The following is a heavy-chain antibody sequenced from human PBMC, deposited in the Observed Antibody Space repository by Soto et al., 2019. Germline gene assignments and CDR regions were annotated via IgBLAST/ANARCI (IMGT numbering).Heavy chain of an antibody. D-gene: IGHD2-21*02. CDR3: AKVKRFRLYDY. CDR2: ISYDGSNK. J-gene: IGHJ4*02. V-gene: IGHV3-30*18. CDR1: GFTFSSYG. Sequence: GGSLRLSCAASGFTFSSYGMHWVRQAPGKGLEWVAVISYDGSNKYYADSVKGRFTISRDNSKNTLYLQMNSLRAEDTAVYYCAKVKRFRLYDYWGQGTLVTVS.